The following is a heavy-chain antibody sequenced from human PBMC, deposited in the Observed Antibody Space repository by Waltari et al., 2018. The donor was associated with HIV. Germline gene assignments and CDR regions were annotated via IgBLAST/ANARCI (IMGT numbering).Heavy chain of an antibody. D-gene: IGHD2-21*01. CDR1: GDSFNTYA. CDR3: ARGDTENRFRARFDH. CDR2: IMTINGNSP. Sequence: QMLLVQSGAEMKKPGSAVKVSCKTSGDSFNTYAMNWVRQEPGKGLEWLMAIMTINGNSPIYAQMLQGSGTITADLATRTVYMELSNLTSEETGILYCARGDTENRFRARFDHSGQGTLVTVS. V-gene: IGHV1-69*01. J-gene: IGHJ4*02.